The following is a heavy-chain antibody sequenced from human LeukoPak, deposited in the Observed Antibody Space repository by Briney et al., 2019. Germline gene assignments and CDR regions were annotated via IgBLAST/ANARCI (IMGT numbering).Heavy chain of an antibody. V-gene: IGHV1-2*02. CDR3: ARGEIQWDY. CDR1: GYTLTSPY. J-gene: IGHJ4*02. CDR2: IDRSSGGT. Sequence: ASVKVSCKASGYTLTSPYIRWVRHAPGQGLEWMGWIDRSSGGTTFAQQFQGRVTLTRDTSITTAYVELSSLKSDDTAVYYCARGEIQWDYGGQGTQVSVSS. D-gene: IGHD6-19*01.